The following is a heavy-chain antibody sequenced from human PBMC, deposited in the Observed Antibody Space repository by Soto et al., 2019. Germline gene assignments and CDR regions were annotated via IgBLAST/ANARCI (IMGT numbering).Heavy chain of an antibody. CDR3: ARGRSSPNFDP. D-gene: IGHD6-6*01. J-gene: IGHJ5*02. CDR1: GGTFTNYV. V-gene: IGHV1-69*01. CDR2: LIPIFGAA. Sequence: QVQLVQSGAEVRKPGSSVKVSCKISGGTFTNYVISWLRQAPGQGLEWMGGLIPIFGAANLAQKFQGRVTITADESTSTVNMELCSLTSEDTAVYYCARGRSSPNFDPWGQGTVVTVSS.